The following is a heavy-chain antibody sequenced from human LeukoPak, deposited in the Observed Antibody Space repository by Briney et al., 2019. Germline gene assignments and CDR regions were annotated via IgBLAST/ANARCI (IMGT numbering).Heavy chain of an antibody. CDR3: ARVQWLAPQYYFDY. D-gene: IGHD6-19*01. Sequence: GGSLRLSCAASGFTFSNYGMHWVRQAPGKGLEWVAVISSDGSTEYYADSVKGRFTISRDNSKNTLYLQKNSLRAEDTAVYYCARVQWLAPQYYFDYWGQGTLVTVSS. V-gene: IGHV3-30*03. CDR2: ISSDGSTE. J-gene: IGHJ4*02. CDR1: GFTFSNYG.